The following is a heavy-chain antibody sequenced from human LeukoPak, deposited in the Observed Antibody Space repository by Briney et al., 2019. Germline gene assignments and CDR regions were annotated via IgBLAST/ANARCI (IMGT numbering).Heavy chain of an antibody. Sequence: SETLSLTCTVSGGSISSYYWSWLRQPAGKGLEWIGRIYMNGSTNYNPSLKSRITISVDTSKNQFSLKLSSVTAADTAVYYCARDTDYFDYWGQGTLVTVSS. D-gene: IGHD4-17*01. V-gene: IGHV4-4*07. J-gene: IGHJ4*02. CDR1: GGSISSYY. CDR2: IYMNGST. CDR3: ARDTDYFDY.